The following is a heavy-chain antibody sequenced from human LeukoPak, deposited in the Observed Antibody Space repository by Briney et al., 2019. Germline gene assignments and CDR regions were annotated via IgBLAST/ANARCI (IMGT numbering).Heavy chain of an antibody. CDR2: ISNDGGGT. CDR1: GFIFNNYG. D-gene: IGHD3-22*01. Sequence: GGSLRLSCAASGFIFNNYGLIWVRQAPGKGLEWVSAISNDGGGTTYADFVKGRFTISRDNSRNTLFLQMNSLRGDDTALYYCAKGGSGYFLDLWGQGTLVAVSS. J-gene: IGHJ5*02. V-gene: IGHV3-23*01. CDR3: AKGGSGYFLDL.